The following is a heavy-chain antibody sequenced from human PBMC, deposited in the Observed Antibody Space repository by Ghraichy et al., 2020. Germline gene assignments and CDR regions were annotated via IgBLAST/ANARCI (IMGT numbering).Heavy chain of an antibody. CDR3: AKGGRGGNYFDYWGQGILLAVTVRLTLQDPIRISDHYTHTRPTRDSTRNLQRQRQGTKGVVVEGGEGGGGGGNYFDY. J-gene: IGHJ4*02. CDR1: GFTFSSYA. Sequence: GGSLRLSCAASGFTFSSYAMSWVRQAPGKGLEWVSAISGSGGSTYYADSVKGRFTISRDNSKNTLYLQMNSLRAEDTDVYYCAKGGRGGNYFDYWGQGILLAVTVRLTLQDPIRISDHYTHTRPTRDSTRNLQRQRQGTKGVVVEGGEGGGGGGNYFDYWGQGTLVTVSS. D-gene: IGHD4-17*01. CDR2: ISGSGGST. V-gene: IGHV3-23*01.